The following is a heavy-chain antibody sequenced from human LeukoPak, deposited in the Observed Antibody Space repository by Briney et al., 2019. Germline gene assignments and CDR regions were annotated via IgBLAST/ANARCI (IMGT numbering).Heavy chain of an antibody. J-gene: IGHJ5*02. D-gene: IGHD2-2*01. CDR1: GFIFSSYG. CDR3: AKERGTTTWFDS. V-gene: IGHV3-30*18. Sequence: GRSLRLSCTASGFIFSSYGMHWVRQAPGMGLEWVAVMSYDGSNKFYADSMKGRFTISRDNSKNTLYLQMNSLRVDDTAVYYCAKERGTTTWFDSWGQGTLVTVSS. CDR2: MSYDGSNK.